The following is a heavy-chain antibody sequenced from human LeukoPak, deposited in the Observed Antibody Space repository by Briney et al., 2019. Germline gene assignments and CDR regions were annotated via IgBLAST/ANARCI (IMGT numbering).Heavy chain of an antibody. V-gene: IGHV3-11*04. CDR1: GFTFSDNY. Sequence: GGSLRLSCAASGFTFSDNYMSWIRQAPGKGLEWVSYISSSGSIYYADSVKGRFTISRDNAKNSLYLQMNSLRAEDTAVYYCARENKWLPTSDAFDIWGQGTMVTVSS. CDR2: ISSSGSI. J-gene: IGHJ3*02. CDR3: ARENKWLPTSDAFDI. D-gene: IGHD3-22*01.